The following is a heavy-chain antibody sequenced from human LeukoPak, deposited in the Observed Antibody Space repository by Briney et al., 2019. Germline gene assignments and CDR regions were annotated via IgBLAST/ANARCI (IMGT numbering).Heavy chain of an antibody. Sequence: IPSETLSLTCPVSGGSISSYYWSWIRQPPGKGLEWMGYIYYSGSTNYNPSLKSRVTISVDTSKNQFSLKLSSVTAADTAVYYCARGLNGGSSGYYYDYWGQGTLVTVSS. J-gene: IGHJ4*02. CDR2: IYYSGST. V-gene: IGHV4-59*01. CDR1: GGSISSYY. CDR3: ARGLNGGSSGYYYDY. D-gene: IGHD3-22*01.